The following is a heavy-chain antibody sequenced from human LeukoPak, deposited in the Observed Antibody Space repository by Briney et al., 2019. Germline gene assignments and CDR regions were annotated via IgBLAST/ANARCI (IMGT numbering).Heavy chain of an antibody. V-gene: IGHV3-23*01. CDR1: GLSFSSYA. D-gene: IGHD1-26*01. CDR3: AKGKVNHLGALDF. Sequence: GGSLRLSCAASGLSFSSYAMSWVRQAPGEGLEWVSSVSESGDGTYYADSVMGRFIISRDNSRKTFHLQMDSLRADDTAIYYCAKGKVNHLGALDFWGQGTLVSVSS. CDR2: VSESGDGT. J-gene: IGHJ4*02.